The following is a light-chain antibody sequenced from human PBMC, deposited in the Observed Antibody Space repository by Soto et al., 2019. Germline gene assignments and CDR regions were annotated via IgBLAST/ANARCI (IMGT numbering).Light chain of an antibody. CDR3: RHYGTSPPYT. V-gene: IGKV3-20*01. J-gene: IGKJ2*01. Sequence: EIVLTQSPGTLSLSPGERAALSCRASQSVSSSSLAWYQQKPGQAPRLLIYGASSRAAGIPDRFSGSGSGTDFTLTISRLEPEDFAVYFCRHYGTSPPYTFGQGTKLEI. CDR1: QSVSSSS. CDR2: GAS.